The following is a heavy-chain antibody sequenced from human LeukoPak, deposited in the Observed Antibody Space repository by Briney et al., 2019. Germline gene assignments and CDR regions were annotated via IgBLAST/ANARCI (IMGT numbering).Heavy chain of an antibody. CDR2: IIPIFGTA. CDR3: ARVKHTYYYDSSGYLD. CDR1: GGTFSSYA. Sequence: SVKVSCKASGGTFSSYAISWVRQAPGQGLEWMGGIIPIFGTANYAQKFQGRVTITTDESTSTAYMELSSLRSVDTAVYYCARVKHTYYYDSSGYLDWGQGTLVTVSS. D-gene: IGHD3-22*01. J-gene: IGHJ4*02. V-gene: IGHV1-69*05.